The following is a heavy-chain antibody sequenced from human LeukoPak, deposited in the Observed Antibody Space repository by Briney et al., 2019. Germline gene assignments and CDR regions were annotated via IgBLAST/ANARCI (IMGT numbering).Heavy chain of an antibody. CDR2: ISYDGSNK. Sequence: GGSLRLSCAASGFTFSSYAMHWVRQAPGKGLEWVAVISYDGSNKYYADSVKGRFTISRDNSKNTLYLQMNSLRAEDTAVYYCAKLVPVEYYYDSSGYRAYFDYWGQGTLVTVSS. V-gene: IGHV3-30-3*02. D-gene: IGHD3-22*01. J-gene: IGHJ4*02. CDR1: GFTFSSYA. CDR3: AKLVPVEYYYDSSGYRAYFDY.